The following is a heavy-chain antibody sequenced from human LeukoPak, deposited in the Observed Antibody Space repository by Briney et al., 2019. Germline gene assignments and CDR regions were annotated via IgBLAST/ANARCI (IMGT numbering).Heavy chain of an antibody. CDR2: MSNSGSDI. Sequence: GGSLSLSCAASGFTFSSYYMNWVRQAPGKGLEWVSSMSNSGSDISYADSLKGRFTTSRDNAKNSLYLQMDSLRAEDTAVYYCARTAGPLGAFDILGQGTMVTVSS. V-gene: IGHV3-21*01. CDR1: GFTFSSYY. CDR3: ARTAGPLGAFDI. D-gene: IGHD6-13*01. J-gene: IGHJ3*02.